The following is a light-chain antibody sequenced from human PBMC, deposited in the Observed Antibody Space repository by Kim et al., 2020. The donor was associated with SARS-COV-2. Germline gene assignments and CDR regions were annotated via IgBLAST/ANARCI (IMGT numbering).Light chain of an antibody. CDR3: NSYTTSSTWV. CDR1: SSDVGYYNY. CDR2: DVS. J-gene: IGLJ3*02. V-gene: IGLV2-14*03. Sequence: QSALTQPASVSGSPGQSITISCTGTSSDVGYYNYVSWYQQHPGKAPKLMIYDVSNRPSGVSNRFSASKSGNTASLIISGLQAEDEADYYCNSYTTSSTWVFGGGTKVTVL.